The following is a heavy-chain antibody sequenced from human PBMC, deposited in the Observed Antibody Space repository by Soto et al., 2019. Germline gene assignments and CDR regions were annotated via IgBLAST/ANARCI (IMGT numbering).Heavy chain of an antibody. Sequence: ASVKVSCKASGYSFTSFYMHWVRLAPGQGLEWMGIINPSGGTTSYAQKFQGRVTMTRDTSTSTVYMELSSLSSEDTAVYYCAREAASIAAARRGFDYWGQGTLVTVSS. CDR3: AREAASIAAARRGFDY. D-gene: IGHD6-13*01. CDR2: INPSGGTT. V-gene: IGHV1-46*01. CDR1: GYSFTSFY. J-gene: IGHJ4*02.